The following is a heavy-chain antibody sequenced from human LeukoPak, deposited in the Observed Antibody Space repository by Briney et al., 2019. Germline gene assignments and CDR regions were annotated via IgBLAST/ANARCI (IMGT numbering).Heavy chain of an antibody. CDR2: ISSSSNYI. Sequence: GGSLRLSCAASGFTFSTYSMNWVRQAPGKGLEWVSSISSSSNYIYYADSVKGRFTISRDNAKNSLYLQMNSLRAEDTAVYYCARGGAVAGNNYFDYWGQGTLVTVSS. CDR3: ARGGAVAGNNYFDY. D-gene: IGHD6-19*01. CDR1: GFTFSTYS. V-gene: IGHV3-21*01. J-gene: IGHJ4*02.